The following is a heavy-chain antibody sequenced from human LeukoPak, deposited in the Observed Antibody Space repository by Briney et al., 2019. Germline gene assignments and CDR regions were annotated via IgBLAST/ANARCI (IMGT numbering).Heavy chain of an antibody. V-gene: IGHV4-59*01. D-gene: IGHD1-26*01. CDR1: GGXISSYY. CDR3: ARDRSYIWFDP. J-gene: IGHJ5*02. CDR2: FYYSGST. Sequence: SETLSLTCTVSGGXISSYYCSWIRQPPGKGLEWIGYFYYSGSTNYNPSLKSRVTISVDTSKNQFSLKLSSVTAADTAVYYCARDRSYIWFDPWGQGTLVTVSS.